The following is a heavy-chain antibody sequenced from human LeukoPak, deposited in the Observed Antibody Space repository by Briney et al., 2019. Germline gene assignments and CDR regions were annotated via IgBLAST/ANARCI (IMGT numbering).Heavy chain of an antibody. V-gene: IGHV3-74*01. D-gene: IGHD4-17*01. CDR1: GFTFRIFW. J-gene: IGHJ4*02. CDR2: INSDGSST. CDR3: ARAAVTLDY. Sequence: GSLRPSCSAPGFTFRIFWMHWVRQAPGKGLVWVSRINSDGSSTSYADSVKGRFTISRDNAKNTLFLQMNSLRAEDTAVYYCARAAVTLDYWGQGALVTVSS.